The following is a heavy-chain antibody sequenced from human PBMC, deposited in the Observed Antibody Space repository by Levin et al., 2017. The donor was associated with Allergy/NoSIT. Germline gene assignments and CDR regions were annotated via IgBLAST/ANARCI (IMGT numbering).Heavy chain of an antibody. Sequence: LSLTCAASGFTVSSNYMSWVRQAPGKGLEWVSVIYSGGSTYYADSVKGRFTISRDNSKNTLYLQMNSLRAEDTAVYYCARVACSSTSCYTNWWKTFDYWGQGTLVTVSS. J-gene: IGHJ4*02. CDR3: ARVACSSTSCYTNWWKTFDY. V-gene: IGHV3-66*01. D-gene: IGHD2-2*02. CDR2: IYSGGST. CDR1: GFTVSSNY.